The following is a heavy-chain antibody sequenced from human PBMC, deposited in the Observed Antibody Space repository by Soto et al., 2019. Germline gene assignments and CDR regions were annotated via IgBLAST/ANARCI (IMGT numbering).Heavy chain of an antibody. J-gene: IGHJ6*02. V-gene: IGHV3-33*01. CDR1: GFTLSSYG. D-gene: IGHD3-22*01. CDR2: TWYDGSNK. Sequence: GGSLRLSCAASGFTLSSYGMHWVRQAPGKGLEWVAITWYDGSNKQYADSVKGRFTISRDSSKNTLYLQVNSLRAEDTAVYYCARELYYDSSGNSYYYYGMDVWGQGTTVTVSS. CDR3: ARELYYDSSGNSYYYYGMDV.